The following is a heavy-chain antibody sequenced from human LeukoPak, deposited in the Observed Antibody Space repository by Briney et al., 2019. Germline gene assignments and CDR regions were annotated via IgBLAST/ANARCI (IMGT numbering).Heavy chain of an antibody. V-gene: IGHV5-51*01. Sequence: GESLKISCKGSGYSFTSYWIGWVRQMPGKGLEWMGIIYPGDSDTRYSPSFQGQVTISADKSISTAYLQWSSLKASDTAMYYCARAIFGVVIVGDAFDIWGQGTMVTVSS. J-gene: IGHJ3*02. CDR2: IYPGDSDT. CDR3: ARAIFGVVIVGDAFDI. CDR1: GYSFTSYW. D-gene: IGHD3-3*01.